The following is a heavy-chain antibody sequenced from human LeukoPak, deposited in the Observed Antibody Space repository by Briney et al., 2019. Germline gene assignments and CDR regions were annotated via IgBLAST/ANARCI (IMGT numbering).Heavy chain of an antibody. V-gene: IGHV3-48*03. CDR1: GFTFSSYE. D-gene: IGHD6-19*01. J-gene: IGHJ3*02. CDR3: ARDNPLYSSGWSLFGAFDI. Sequence: GGALGLPCAASGFTFSSYEMNWVGQAPGKGLEVDSYIISSGITIYYQAALTGRVTISSHNANHSLYLQMNSLRAEDTAVYYCARDNPLYSSGWSLFGAFDIWGQGTMVTVSS. CDR2: IISSGITI.